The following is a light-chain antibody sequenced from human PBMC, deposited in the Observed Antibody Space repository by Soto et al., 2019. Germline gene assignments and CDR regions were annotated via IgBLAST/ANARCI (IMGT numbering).Light chain of an antibody. CDR2: GAS. CDR1: QSVISDY. Sequence: ETVLMQSPGTLSLSPGETATLSCRTSQSVISDYLAWYQQKPDQAPRLVIYGASGRAAGIPDRFNGSGSGTDFTLTISRLEPEDFAMYYCQQYGSSVFTFGQGTKLEIK. V-gene: IGKV3-20*01. CDR3: QQYGSSVFT. J-gene: IGKJ2*01.